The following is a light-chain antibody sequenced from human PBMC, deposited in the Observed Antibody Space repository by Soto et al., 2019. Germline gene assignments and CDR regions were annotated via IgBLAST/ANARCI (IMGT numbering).Light chain of an antibody. CDR2: WAY. Sequence: DTVMTQSPDSVAVSLGARATINCKSSQSVLYSSNNKNYLAWYQQKPGQPPKLLIYWAYTRESGVPDRFSGSGSGTDFTLSISSLQAEDVAVYYCQQYDYTPLTFCGGTKVEI. CDR1: QSVLYSSNNKNY. CDR3: QQYDYTPLT. V-gene: IGKV4-1*01. J-gene: IGKJ4*01.